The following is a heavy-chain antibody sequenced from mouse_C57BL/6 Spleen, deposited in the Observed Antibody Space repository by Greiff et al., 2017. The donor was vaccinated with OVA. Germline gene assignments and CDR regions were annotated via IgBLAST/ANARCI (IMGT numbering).Heavy chain of an antibody. J-gene: IGHJ3*01. CDR3: ARFYDGSTGFAY. D-gene: IGHD2-3*01. CDR1: GYTFTSYG. V-gene: IGHV1-81*01. Sequence: VQLQQSGAELARPGASVKLSCKASGYTFTSYGISWVKQRTGQGLEWIGEIYPRSGNTYYNEKFKGKATLTADKSSSTAYMELRSLTSEDSAVYFGARFYDGSTGFAYWGQGTLVTVSA. CDR2: IYPRSGNT.